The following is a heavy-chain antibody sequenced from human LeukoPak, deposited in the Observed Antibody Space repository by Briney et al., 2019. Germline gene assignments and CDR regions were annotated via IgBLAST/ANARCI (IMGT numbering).Heavy chain of an antibody. J-gene: IGHJ4*02. CDR2: ISSTGRNI. CDR3: ARYHYGDLDYFDY. CDR1: GFTFSSYE. Sequence: GGSLRLSCTTSGFTFSSYEMNWVRQAPGKGLEWVSYISSTGRNIYYADSVRGRFTISRDNAKNSLFLQMTSLRAKDTAVYYCARYHYGDLDYFDYWGQGTLVTVSS. V-gene: IGHV3-48*03. D-gene: IGHD4-17*01.